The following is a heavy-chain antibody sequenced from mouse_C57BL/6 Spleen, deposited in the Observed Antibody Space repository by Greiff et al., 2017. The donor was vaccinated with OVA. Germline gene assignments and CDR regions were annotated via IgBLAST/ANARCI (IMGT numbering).Heavy chain of an antibody. V-gene: IGHV1-53*01. CDR3: ARKINTVVPYAMDY. CDR2: INPSNGGT. J-gene: IGHJ4*01. D-gene: IGHD1-1*01. CDR1: GYTFTSYW. Sequence: QVQLQQPGTELVKPGASVKLSCRASGYTFTSYWMHWVKQRPGQGLEWIGNINPSNGGTNYNEKFKSKATLTLDKSSSTAYMQLSSLTSEDSAVYYCARKINTVVPYAMDYWGQGTSVTVSS.